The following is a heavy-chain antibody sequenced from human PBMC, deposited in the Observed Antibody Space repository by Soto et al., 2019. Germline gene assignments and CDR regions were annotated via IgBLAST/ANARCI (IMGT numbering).Heavy chain of an antibody. CDR3: AKDRLLGYFDYWDY. V-gene: IGHV3-23*01. CDR2: ISGSGGDT. D-gene: IGHD3-9*01. CDR1: GFTFSSYA. Sequence: HPGGSLRLSCVASGFTFSSYAMTWVRQAPGKGLEWVSGISGSGGDTYYADSVRGRFTISRDKSKNTLYLQMNSLRAEDTAVYYCAKDRLLGYFDYWDYWGQGTLVTVSS. J-gene: IGHJ4*02.